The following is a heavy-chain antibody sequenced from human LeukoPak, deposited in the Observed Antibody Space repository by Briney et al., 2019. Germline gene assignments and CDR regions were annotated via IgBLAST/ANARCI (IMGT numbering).Heavy chain of an antibody. Sequence: ASVKVFCKASGYTFTGYYMHWVRQAPGQGLEWMGRINPNSGDTNFAQKFQGRVTMTRDTSLSTAYMELSRLRSDDTAVYYCANLMTTVTAGPFDYWGQGTLVTVSS. CDR1: GYTFTGYY. CDR3: ANLMTTVTAGPFDY. CDR2: INPNSGDT. V-gene: IGHV1-2*06. D-gene: IGHD4-17*01. J-gene: IGHJ4*02.